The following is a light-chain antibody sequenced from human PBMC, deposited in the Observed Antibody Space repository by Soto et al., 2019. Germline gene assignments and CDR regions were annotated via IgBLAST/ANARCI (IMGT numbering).Light chain of an antibody. Sequence: QSVLTQPASVSGSPGQSITISCTGTSSDVGGYNYVSWYQQHPGKAPKLMIYDVSNRPSGVSNRFSDSKSGNTASLTISGLQAEDEADYYCSSYTSNNTVVFGGGTKLTVL. CDR3: SSYTSNNTVV. V-gene: IGLV2-14*01. CDR1: SSDVGGYNY. J-gene: IGLJ3*02. CDR2: DVS.